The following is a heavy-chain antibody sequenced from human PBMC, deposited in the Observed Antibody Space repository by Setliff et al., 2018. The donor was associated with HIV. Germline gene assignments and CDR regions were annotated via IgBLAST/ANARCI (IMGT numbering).Heavy chain of an antibody. V-gene: IGHV1-18*01. CDR2: ISPYTGNT. D-gene: IGHD1-26*01. CDR1: GYSFINYG. J-gene: IGHJ5*02. Sequence: ALVKVSCKASGYSFINYGISWVRQAPGQGPEWMGWISPYTGNTDYAPRLLGRVTMTTDTSTSTAYLELRSLSSDDTAVYYCARARLQGIVTAVGPRDNCLDPWGQGTRVTVSS. CDR3: ARARLQGIVTAVGPRDNCLDP.